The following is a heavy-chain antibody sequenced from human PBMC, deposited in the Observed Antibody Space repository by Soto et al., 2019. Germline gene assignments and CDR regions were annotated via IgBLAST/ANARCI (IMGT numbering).Heavy chain of an antibody. D-gene: IGHD6-13*01. J-gene: IGHJ4*02. V-gene: IGHV3-30*18. CDR3: AKVGGKQQLVGSLVY. CDR1: GFTFSSYG. CDR2: ISYDGSNK. Sequence: QVQLVESGGGVVQPGRSLRLSCAASGFTFSSYGMHWVRQAPGKGLEWVAVISYDGSNKYYADSVKGRFTISRDNSKNTLYLQMNSLRAEDTAVYYCAKVGGKQQLVGSLVYWGQGTLVTVSS.